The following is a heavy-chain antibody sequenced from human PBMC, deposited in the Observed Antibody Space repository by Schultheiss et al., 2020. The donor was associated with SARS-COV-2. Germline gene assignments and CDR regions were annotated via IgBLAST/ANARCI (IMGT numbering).Heavy chain of an antibody. CDR2: TYYSGDT. CDR3: ARYYYDGTGDNWFDP. D-gene: IGHD3-3*01. Sequence: SETLSLTCAVSGYSISSGYYWGWIRQPPGKGLEWIGYTYYSGDTHYNPSLKSRATISVDTAKNQFSLQLSSVTAADTAVYYCARYYYDGTGDNWFDPWGQGIQVTVSS. CDR1: GYSISSGYY. J-gene: IGHJ5*02. V-gene: IGHV4-38-2*01.